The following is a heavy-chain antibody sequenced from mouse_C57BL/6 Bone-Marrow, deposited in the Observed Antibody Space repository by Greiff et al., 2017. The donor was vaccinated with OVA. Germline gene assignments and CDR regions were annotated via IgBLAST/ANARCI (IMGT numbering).Heavy chain of an antibody. CDR1: GYTFTSYW. Sequence: VKLQQPGAELVKPGDSVKLSCKASGYTFTSYWMHWVKQRPGQGLEWIGMIHPNSGSTNYNEKFKSKATLTVDNSSSTAYMQLSSLTSEDAAFYYCARNSITTVLYFGYWGQGTTLTVSS. CDR3: ARNSITTVLYFGY. CDR2: IHPNSGST. J-gene: IGHJ2*01. V-gene: IGHV1-64*01. D-gene: IGHD1-1*01.